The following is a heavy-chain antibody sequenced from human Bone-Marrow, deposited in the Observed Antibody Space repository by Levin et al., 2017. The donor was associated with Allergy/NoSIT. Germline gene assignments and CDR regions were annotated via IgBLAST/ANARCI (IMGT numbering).Heavy chain of an antibody. CDR2: IYTSGST. CDR3: ARETSDTMVRGAPNWFDP. J-gene: IGHJ5*02. D-gene: IGHD3-10*01. CDR1: GGSISSYY. V-gene: IGHV4-4*07. Sequence: SETLSLTCTVSGGSISSYYWSWIRQPAGKGLEWIGRIYTSGSTNYNPSLKSRVTMSVDTSKNQFSLKLSSVTAADTAVYYCARETSDTMVRGAPNWFDPWGQGTLVTVSS.